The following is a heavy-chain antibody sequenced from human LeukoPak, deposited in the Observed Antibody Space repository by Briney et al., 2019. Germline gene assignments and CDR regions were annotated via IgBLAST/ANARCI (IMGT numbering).Heavy chain of an antibody. J-gene: IGHJ4*02. CDR1: VGSISSHY. CDR2: ISYSGST. CDR3: AREGSVTGRAIDY. V-gene: IGHV4-59*11. D-gene: IGHD6-19*01. Sequence: PSEPLSLTCTVSVGSISSHYWTWIRQPPAKGLDWIGYISYSGSTDYNPSLKSRVTISVDTSKNQFSLKLTSVTAADTAVYYRAREGSVTGRAIDYWGQGTLVTVSS.